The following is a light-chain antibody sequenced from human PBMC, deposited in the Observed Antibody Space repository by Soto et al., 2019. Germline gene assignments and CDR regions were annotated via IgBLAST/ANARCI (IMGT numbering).Light chain of an antibody. CDR2: RAS. CDR3: MQGKYWPPIT. CDR1: QSLVYSDGNSY. J-gene: IGKJ5*01. Sequence: DVVMTQSPLSLPVTLGQPASISCRSSQSLVYSDGNSYLSWFQQRPGQSPRRLIYRASSRDSGVPDRFSGSGSGTDFTLKISRVEVEDVGVYYCMQGKYWPPITFGQGTRLEIK. V-gene: IGKV2-30*01.